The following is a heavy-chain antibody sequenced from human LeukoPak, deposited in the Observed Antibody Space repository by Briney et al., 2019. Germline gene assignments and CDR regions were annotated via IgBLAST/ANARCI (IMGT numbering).Heavy chain of an antibody. D-gene: IGHD6-13*01. V-gene: IGHV4-34*01. CDR3: ARAKKPYSSSWYQP. CDR1: GVSFSGYY. J-gene: IGHJ5*02. CDR2: INHSGST. Sequence: SETLSLTCAVYGVSFSGYYWSWIRQPPGKGLEWIGEINHSGSTNYNPSLKSRVTISVDTSKNQFSLKLSSVTAADTAVYYCARAKKPYSSSWYQPWGRGTLVTVSS.